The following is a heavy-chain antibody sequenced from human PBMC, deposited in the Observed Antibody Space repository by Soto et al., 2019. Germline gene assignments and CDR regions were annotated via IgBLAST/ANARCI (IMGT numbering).Heavy chain of an antibody. Sequence: PSETLSLTCAVSGGSISSSNWWSWVRQPPGKGLEWIGEIYHSGSTNYNPSLKSRVTISVDKSKNQFSLKLSSVTAADTAVYYCARVFRGGTYAFDIWGQGTMVTVSS. CDR2: IYHSGST. D-gene: IGHD2-15*01. CDR3: ARVFRGGTYAFDI. CDR1: GGSISSSNW. V-gene: IGHV4-4*02. J-gene: IGHJ3*02.